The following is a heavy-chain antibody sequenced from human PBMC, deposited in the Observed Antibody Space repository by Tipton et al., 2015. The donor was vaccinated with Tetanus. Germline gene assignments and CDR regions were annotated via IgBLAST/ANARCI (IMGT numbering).Heavy chain of an antibody. CDR3: ARWTTVTGSFYYGMDV. CDR1: GGSVSSGSYY. Sequence: TLSLTCTVSGGSVSSGSYYWSWIRQPPGKGLEWIGYIYYSGSTNYNPSLKSRATISVDTSKNQFSLKLSSVTAADTAVYYCARWTTVTGSFYYGMDVWGQGTTVTVSS. D-gene: IGHD4-17*01. CDR2: IYYSGST. V-gene: IGHV4-61*01. J-gene: IGHJ6*02.